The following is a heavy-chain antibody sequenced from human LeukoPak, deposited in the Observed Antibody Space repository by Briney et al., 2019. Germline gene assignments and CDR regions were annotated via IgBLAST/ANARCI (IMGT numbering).Heavy chain of an antibody. V-gene: IGHV3-11*04. J-gene: IGHJ4*02. D-gene: IGHD3-3*01. CDR2: ISSSGSTI. CDR3: ARAPRDFWSGYAF. Sequence: GGSLRLSCAASGFTFSDYYMSWVRQAPGKGLEWVSYISSSGSTIYYADSVKGRFTISRDNAKNSLYLQMNSLRAEDTAVYYCARAPRDFWSGYAFWGQGTLVTVSS. CDR1: GFTFSDYY.